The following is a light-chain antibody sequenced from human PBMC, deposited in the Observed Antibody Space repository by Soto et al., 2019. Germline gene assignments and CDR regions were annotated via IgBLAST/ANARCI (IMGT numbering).Light chain of an antibody. V-gene: IGLV1-51*01. CDR1: SSDVGGHRY. Sequence: QSALTQPASVSGSPGQSITISCTGTSSDVGGHRYVSWYQQLPGTAPKLLIYDDNKRPSGIPDRFSGSKSGTSATLGITGFQTGDEADYYCGSWDSSLSAYVFGTGTKLTVL. J-gene: IGLJ1*01. CDR2: DDN. CDR3: GSWDSSLSAYV.